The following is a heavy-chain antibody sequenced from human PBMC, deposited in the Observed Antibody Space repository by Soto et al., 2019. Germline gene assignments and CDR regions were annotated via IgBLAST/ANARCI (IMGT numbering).Heavy chain of an antibody. V-gene: IGHV1-18*01. CDR3: AKSPRGEMATD. D-gene: IGHD5-12*01. CDR2: INTYNGMT. Sequence: QVQLVQSGGEVKKPGASVTVSCKASGYTFINYHITWVRQAPGQGLEWMAWINTYNGMTDYAQKFPGRVTMTRDTSTSTAYMALRNLGSDDTAVYFCAKSPRGEMATDWGQGTLVTVSS. CDR1: GYTFINYH. J-gene: IGHJ4*02.